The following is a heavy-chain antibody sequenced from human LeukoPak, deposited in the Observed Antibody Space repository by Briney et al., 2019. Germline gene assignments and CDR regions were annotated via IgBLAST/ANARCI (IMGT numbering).Heavy chain of an antibody. CDR3: AYGGDAYKTGY. CDR1: GASITDYY. V-gene: IGHV4-59*01. J-gene: IGHJ4*02. CDR2: IYYSGSP. Sequence: PSETLSLTCSVSGASITDYYWSWIRQPPAKGLEWIGYIYYSGSPNYNPSLKSRVTLSLDTSRNQFSLKLTSVTAADTAVYYCAYGGDAYKTGYWGQGTLVTVSS. D-gene: IGHD5-24*01.